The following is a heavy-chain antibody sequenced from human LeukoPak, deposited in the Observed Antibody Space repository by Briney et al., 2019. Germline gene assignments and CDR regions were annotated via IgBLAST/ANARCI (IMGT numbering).Heavy chain of an antibody. V-gene: IGHV3-7*01. D-gene: IGHD3-3*01. CDR1: GYTFSSYW. Sequence: SGGSLRLSCAASGYTFSSYWMSWVRQAPGKGLEWLANIKQDGSEKYYVDSVKGRFTIPRDNPKNSLFLQMNSLRAEDTAVYYCARYTDYDLSFWGQGTLVTVSS. CDR2: IKQDGSEK. J-gene: IGHJ4*02. CDR3: ARYTDYDLSF.